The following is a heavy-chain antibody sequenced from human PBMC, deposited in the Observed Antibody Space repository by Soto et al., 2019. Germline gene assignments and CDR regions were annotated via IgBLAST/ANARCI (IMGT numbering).Heavy chain of an antibody. Sequence: PGGSLRLSCAASGFTFSSYAMSWVRQAPGKGLEWVSAISGSGGSTYYADSVKGRFTISRDNSKNTLYLQMNSLRAEDTAVYYCAKGRQLVYYYYGMDVWGQGTTVTVSS. J-gene: IGHJ6*02. CDR1: GFTFSSYA. CDR2: ISGSGGST. V-gene: IGHV3-23*01. D-gene: IGHD6-6*01. CDR3: AKGRQLVYYYYGMDV.